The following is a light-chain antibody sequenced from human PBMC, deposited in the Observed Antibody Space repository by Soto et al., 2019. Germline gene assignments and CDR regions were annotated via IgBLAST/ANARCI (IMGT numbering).Light chain of an antibody. J-gene: IGKJ5*01. Sequence: IVLTQSQGTLSVSPGERATLSCLASQSVSSNLAWYQQKPGQAPRLLIYGASTRATGIPARFSGSGSGTEFTLTISSLQSEDFAVYYCQQYNNWPPITFGQGTRLEIK. CDR2: GAS. V-gene: IGKV3-15*01. CDR1: QSVSSN. CDR3: QQYNNWPPIT.